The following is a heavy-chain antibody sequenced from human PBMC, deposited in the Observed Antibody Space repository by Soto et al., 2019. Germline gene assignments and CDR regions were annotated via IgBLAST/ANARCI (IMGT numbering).Heavy chain of an antibody. CDR3: VKDGGGVRYNYYIRGDS. D-gene: IGHD5-18*01. CDR1: GIYLENYG. CDR2: ISSDGTTK. Sequence: QVQLVESGGGVVHPGRSLRLSCVASGIYLENYGIHWVRQAPGEGLEWVAVISSDGTTKSYIDSVRGRFTISRDNSRSPVFLQMNSVRREDTAMYYCVKDGGGVRYNYYIRGDSWGQGTQVTVSS. J-gene: IGHJ4*02. V-gene: IGHV3-30*18.